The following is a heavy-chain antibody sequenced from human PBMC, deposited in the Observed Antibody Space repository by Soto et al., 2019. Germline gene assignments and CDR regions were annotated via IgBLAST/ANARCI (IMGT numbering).Heavy chain of an antibody. CDR2: ISDSGGST. CDR3: ANDRYTKGALREWFDP. CDR1: GFTFSNYA. V-gene: IGHV3-23*01. Sequence: EVQLLESGGGLVQPGGSLRLSCAASGFTFSNYAMSWVRQAPGKGLEWVSAISDSGGSTYYADSLKGRFTISRDNSKNTRYLQMISLTAEDTTVYYSANDRYTKGALREWFDPWGQGTLVTVSS. J-gene: IGHJ5*02. D-gene: IGHD2-8*01.